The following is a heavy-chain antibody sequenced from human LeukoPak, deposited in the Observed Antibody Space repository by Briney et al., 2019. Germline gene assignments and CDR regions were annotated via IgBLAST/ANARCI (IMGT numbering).Heavy chain of an antibody. V-gene: IGHV4-59*08. CDR1: GGSFSGYY. Sequence: SETLSLTCAVYGGSFSGYYWSWIRQPPGKGLEWIGYIYYSGSTNYNPSLKSRVTISVDTSKNQFSLKLSSVTAADTAVYYCARVTMVRGAVWGQGTLVTVSS. CDR3: ARVTMVRGAV. CDR2: IYYSGST. D-gene: IGHD3-10*01. J-gene: IGHJ4*02.